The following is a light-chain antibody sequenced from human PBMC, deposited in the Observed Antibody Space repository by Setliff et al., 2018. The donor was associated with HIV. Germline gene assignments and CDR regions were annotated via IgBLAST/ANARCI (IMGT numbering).Light chain of an antibody. J-gene: IGLJ2*01. CDR2: EVS. CDR3: CSYAGSSTFV. CDR1: SSDVGSYNL. V-gene: IGLV2-23*02. Sequence: QSVLIQPASVSGSPGQSITISCTGTSSDVGSYNLVSWYQQHPGKAPKLIIYEVSKRPSGVSNRFSGSNSGNTASLTISGLQTEDEADYYCCSYAGSSTFVFGGGTKVTVL.